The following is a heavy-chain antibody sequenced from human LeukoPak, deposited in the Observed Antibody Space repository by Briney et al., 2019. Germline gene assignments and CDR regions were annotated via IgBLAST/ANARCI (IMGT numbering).Heavy chain of an antibody. Sequence: PSETLSLTCAVYGGSFSGHYWSWIRQPPGKGLEWIGEINHSGSTNYNPSLKSRVTISVDTSKNQFSLKLSSVTAADTAVYYCARPNITSYYDSRGYDAFDVWGQGTMVTVSS. D-gene: IGHD3-22*01. CDR3: ARPNITSYYDSRGYDAFDV. CDR2: INHSGST. CDR1: GGSFSGHY. J-gene: IGHJ3*01. V-gene: IGHV4-34*01.